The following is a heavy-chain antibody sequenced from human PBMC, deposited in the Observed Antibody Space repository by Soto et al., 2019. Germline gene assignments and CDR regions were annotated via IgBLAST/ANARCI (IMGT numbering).Heavy chain of an antibody. CDR2: ISTYNGKT. D-gene: IGHD3-3*01. J-gene: IGHJ3*02. CDR1: GYTFTSYG. V-gene: IGHV1-18*04. CDR3: ARGRYDFWSGYYRVAAFDI. Sequence: WASVKVSCKASGYTFTSYGISWVRQAPGQGLERLGWISTYNGKTNYAQKLQGRVTMTTDTSTSTAYMELRSLRSDDTAVYYCARGRYDFWSGYYRVAAFDIWRQGTMVTVSS.